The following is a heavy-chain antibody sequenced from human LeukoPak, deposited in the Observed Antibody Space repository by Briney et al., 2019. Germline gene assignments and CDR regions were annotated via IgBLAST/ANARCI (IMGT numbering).Heavy chain of an antibody. Sequence: SETLSLTCTVSSASVTTHYWAWIRQPPGKGLGWIGFVSKTGNTNYSPSLKSRVTISADTSKNIFSLKLRTLTAADTAVYFCARRGAPSKLYYFDSWGPGTLVIVSS. CDR1: SASVTTHY. V-gene: IGHV4-59*08. CDR3: ARRGAPSKLYYFDS. J-gene: IGHJ4*02. D-gene: IGHD1-26*01. CDR2: VSKTGNT.